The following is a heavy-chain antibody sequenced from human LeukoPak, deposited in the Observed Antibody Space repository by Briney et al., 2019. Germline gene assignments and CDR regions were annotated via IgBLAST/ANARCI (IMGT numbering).Heavy chain of an antibody. D-gene: IGHD3-16*01. Sequence: PGGSLRLSCAASGFTFSSYAMSWVRQAPGKGLEWVSAISGSGGSTYYADSVKGRFTISRDNSKNTLYLQRNSLRAEDTAVYYCAKDPNALYSLDAFDIWGQGTMVTVSS. V-gene: IGHV3-23*01. J-gene: IGHJ3*02. CDR1: GFTFSSYA. CDR3: AKDPNALYSLDAFDI. CDR2: ISGSGGST.